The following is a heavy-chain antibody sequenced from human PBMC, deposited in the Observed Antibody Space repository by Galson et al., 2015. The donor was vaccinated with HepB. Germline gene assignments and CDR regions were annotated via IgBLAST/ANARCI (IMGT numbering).Heavy chain of an antibody. Sequence: SLRLSCAASGFTFSSYSMNWVRQAPGKGLEWVSYISSSSSTIYYADSVKGRFTISRDNAKNSLYLQMNSLRAEDTAVYYCARDPPNVFGSGSYFLDYWGQGTLVTVSS. CDR2: ISSSSSTI. D-gene: IGHD3-10*01. J-gene: IGHJ4*02. V-gene: IGHV3-48*01. CDR3: ARDPPNVFGSGSYFLDY. CDR1: GFTFSSYS.